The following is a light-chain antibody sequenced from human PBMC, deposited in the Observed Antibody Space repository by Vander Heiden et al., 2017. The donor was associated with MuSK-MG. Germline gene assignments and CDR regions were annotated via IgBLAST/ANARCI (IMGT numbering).Light chain of an antibody. Sequence: DIQMTQSPSSLSASVGDRVTLTCRASQSISSYLNWYQQKPGKAPKLLIYAASSLQSGVPSSFSGSGSGTDFTLTISSLQPEDFATYYCQQSYNTPFTFGQGTKVEIK. CDR2: AAS. CDR1: QSISSY. CDR3: QQSYNTPFT. J-gene: IGKJ2*01. V-gene: IGKV1-39*01.